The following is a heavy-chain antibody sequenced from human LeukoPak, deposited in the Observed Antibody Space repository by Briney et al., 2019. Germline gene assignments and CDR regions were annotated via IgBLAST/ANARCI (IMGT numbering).Heavy chain of an antibody. Sequence: SETLSLTCTVSGGSISSCYWSWIRQHPGKGLEWIGYIYYSGSTYYNPSLKSRVTISVDTSKNQFSLKLSSVTAADTAVYYCARVHSSGWYFFDYWGQGTLVTVSS. CDR3: ARVHSSGWYFFDY. J-gene: IGHJ4*02. CDR2: IYYSGST. V-gene: IGHV4-59*12. D-gene: IGHD6-19*01. CDR1: GGSISSCY.